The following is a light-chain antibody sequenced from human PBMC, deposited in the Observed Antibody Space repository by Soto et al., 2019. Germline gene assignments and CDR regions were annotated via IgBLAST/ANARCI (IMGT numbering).Light chain of an antibody. Sequence: DIQITQSPASLSASVGDRVTITCRASQTISSYLNWYQQKAGAAPKLLIYSASTLQSGVPSRFSGSGFGTDYTLTISSLQPADFGVYYCQQTFRTPHTYGQGTKVYIK. J-gene: IGKJ2*01. CDR2: SAS. CDR3: QQTFRTPHT. CDR1: QTISSY. V-gene: IGKV1-39*01.